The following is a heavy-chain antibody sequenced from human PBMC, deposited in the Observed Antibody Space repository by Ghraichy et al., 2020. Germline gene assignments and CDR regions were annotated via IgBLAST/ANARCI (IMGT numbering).Heavy chain of an antibody. J-gene: IGHJ6*02. CDR1: GYTFTSYG. Sequence: ASVKVSCKASGYTFTSYGISWVRQAPGQGLEWMGWISAYNGNTNYAQKLQGRVTMTTDTSTSTAYMELRSLRSDDTAVYYCAREEEYSGYLLPYYYYGMDVWGQGTTVTVSS. D-gene: IGHD5-12*01. CDR3: AREEEYSGYLLPYYYYGMDV. CDR2: ISAYNGNT. V-gene: IGHV1-18*01.